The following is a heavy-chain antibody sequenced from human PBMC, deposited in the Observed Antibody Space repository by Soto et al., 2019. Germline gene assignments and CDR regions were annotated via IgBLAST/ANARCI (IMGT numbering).Heavy chain of an antibody. CDR3: AKEGAARDYFDF. J-gene: IGHJ4*02. Sequence: EVQLLESGGGLVQPGGSLRLSCAASGFTFSDYAMAWVRQAPGKGLEWVSGIVNSGSSTHYADSVKGRFTISRDNTKNTLYLPMNSLKAEDTAVYYCAKEGAARDYFDFWGQGTLVTVAS. V-gene: IGHV3-23*01. CDR2: IVNSGSST. CDR1: GFTFSDYA. D-gene: IGHD6-25*01.